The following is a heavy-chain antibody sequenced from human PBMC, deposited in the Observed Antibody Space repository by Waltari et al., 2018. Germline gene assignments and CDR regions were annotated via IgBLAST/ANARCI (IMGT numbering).Heavy chain of an antibody. CDR3: AREGPYYFDY. CDR1: GFPFSSYR. CDR2: ISSSSSYI. Sequence: EVQLVESGGGLVKPGGSLRLSCAASGFPFSSYRMTWVRQAPGKGLEWVSSISSSSSYIYYADSVKGRFTISRDNAKNSLYLQMNSLRAEDTAVYYCAREGPYYFDYWGQGTLVTVSS. J-gene: IGHJ4*02. V-gene: IGHV3-21*01.